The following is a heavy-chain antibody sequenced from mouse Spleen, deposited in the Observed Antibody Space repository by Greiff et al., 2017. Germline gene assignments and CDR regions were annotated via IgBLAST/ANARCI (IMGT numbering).Heavy chain of an antibody. Sequence: VQLKESGPGLVKPSQSLSLTCSVTGYSITSGYYWNWIRQFPGNKLEWMGYISYDGSNNYNPSLKNRISITRDTSKNQFFLKLNSVTTEDTATYYCAKYSNYGYFDVWGTGTTVTVSS. CDR1: GYSITSGYY. CDR2: ISYDGSN. V-gene: IGHV3-6*01. CDR3: AKYSNYGYFDV. D-gene: IGHD2-5*01. J-gene: IGHJ1*03.